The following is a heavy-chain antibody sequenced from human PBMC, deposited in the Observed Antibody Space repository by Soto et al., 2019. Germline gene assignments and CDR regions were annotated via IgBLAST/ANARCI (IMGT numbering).Heavy chain of an antibody. D-gene: IGHD3-9*01. Sequence: GGSLRVSCPAAGFPFGDYAMSWFRQKQGKGLEWVGFIRSKAYGGTTEYAASVKGRFTISRDDSKSIAYLQMNSLKTEDTAVYYCTRGLSAGYYSHAYYFDYWGQGTLVTVSS. CDR3: TRGLSAGYYSHAYYFDY. V-gene: IGHV3-49*03. CDR1: GFPFGDYA. J-gene: IGHJ4*02. CDR2: IRSKAYGGTT.